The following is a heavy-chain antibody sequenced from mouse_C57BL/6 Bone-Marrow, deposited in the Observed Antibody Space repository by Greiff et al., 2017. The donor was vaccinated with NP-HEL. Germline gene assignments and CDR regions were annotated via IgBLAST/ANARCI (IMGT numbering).Heavy chain of an antibody. D-gene: IGHD4-1*01. J-gene: IGHJ2*01. V-gene: IGHV5-6*01. CDR2: ISSGGSYP. CDR1: GFTFSSYG. CDR3: ARQRGLTGTYYFDY. Sequence: EVQLVESGGDLVKPGGSLKLSCAASGFTFSSYGMSWVRQTPDKRLEWVATISSGGSYPSYPDSVKGRFTISRDNAKNTLYLQMSSLKSEDTAMYYCARQRGLTGTYYFDYWGQGTTLTVSS.